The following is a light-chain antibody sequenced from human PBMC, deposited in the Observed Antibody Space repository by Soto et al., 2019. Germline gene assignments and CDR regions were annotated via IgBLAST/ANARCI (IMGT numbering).Light chain of an antibody. CDR1: QNVRSY. Sequence: EIVLTQSPATLSLSPGERATLSCRASQNVRSYLAWYQQKPGQAPRLLIYDASNRATGIPARFSGSGSGRDFTLTISRLAPEDFAVYYGQQRSNWPWTCGQGSKVEVK. V-gene: IGKV3-11*02. CDR2: DAS. CDR3: QQRSNWPWT. J-gene: IGKJ1*01.